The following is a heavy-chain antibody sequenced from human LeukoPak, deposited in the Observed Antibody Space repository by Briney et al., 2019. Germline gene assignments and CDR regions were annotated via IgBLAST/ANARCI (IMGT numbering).Heavy chain of an antibody. V-gene: IGHV3-15*04. CDR1: GFTFSSYA. CDR2: TVSEIDGGTT. Sequence: GGSLRLFCAASGFTFSSYAMSWVRQAPGKGLEWVGQTVSEIDGGTTDYAAPVKGRFTISRDDSKSTLYLQMNSLKIEDTAVYYCTTDEDWNYARKDVWGQGATVIVSS. CDR3: TTDEDWNYARKDV. J-gene: IGHJ6*02. D-gene: IGHD1-7*01.